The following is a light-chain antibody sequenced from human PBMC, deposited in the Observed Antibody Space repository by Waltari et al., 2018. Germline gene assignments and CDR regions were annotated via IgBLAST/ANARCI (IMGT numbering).Light chain of an antibody. J-gene: IGLJ2*01. CDR1: TSDIGAYAL. Sequence: HSALTQPASVSGSPGPSISISFAGTTSDIGAYALVSWYQKYPGKAPKLIIYEVKNRPSDISPRFSASKSGDTASLTISGLQAEDEAEYYCASYVNSFALVFGGGTKVSVL. CDR3: ASYVNSFALV. CDR2: EVK. V-gene: IGLV2-14*01.